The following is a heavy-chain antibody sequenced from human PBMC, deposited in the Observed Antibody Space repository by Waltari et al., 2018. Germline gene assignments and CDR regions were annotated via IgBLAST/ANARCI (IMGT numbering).Heavy chain of an antibody. J-gene: IGHJ6*02. V-gene: IGHV3-30*18. CDR2: ISYDGSNK. D-gene: IGHD4-17*01. CDR1: GFTFRSYG. CDR3: AKGTRRFNYYYGMDV. Sequence: QVQLVESGGGVVQPGRSLRLSCAASGFTFRSYGMHWVRQAPGKGLEWVAVISYDGSNKYYADSVKGRFTISRDNSKNTLYLQMNSLRAEDTAVYYCAKGTRRFNYYYGMDVWGQGTTVTVSS.